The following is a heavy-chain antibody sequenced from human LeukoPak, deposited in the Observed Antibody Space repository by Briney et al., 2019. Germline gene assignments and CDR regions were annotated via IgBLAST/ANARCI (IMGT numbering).Heavy chain of an antibody. D-gene: IGHD6-13*01. J-gene: IGHJ5*02. CDR3: ARIRRKDYSSLDP. CDR1: SGSISSSGYY. V-gene: IGHV4-61*08. CDR2: IYYTGST. Sequence: PSETLSLTCTVSSGSISSSGYYCSWIRQRPGKGLEWIGCIYYTGSTNYNPSLKSRVTISVDTSKNQFSLKLSSVTAADTAVYYCARIRRKDYSSLDPWGQGTLVTVSS.